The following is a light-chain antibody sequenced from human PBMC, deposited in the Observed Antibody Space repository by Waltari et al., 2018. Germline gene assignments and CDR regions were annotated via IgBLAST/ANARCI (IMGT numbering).Light chain of an antibody. J-gene: IGLJ2*01. Sequence: QSVLTQPPSASGTPGQRVTISCSGSSSNIGSNTVNWYQQLPGPAPKLLVYSNNHRPSGVPDRVSGSKSGTSASLAISGLQSEDEADYYCSAWDDSLNGHVVFGGGTKLTVL. CDR3: SAWDDSLNGHVV. V-gene: IGLV1-44*01. CDR1: SSNIGSNT. CDR2: SNN.